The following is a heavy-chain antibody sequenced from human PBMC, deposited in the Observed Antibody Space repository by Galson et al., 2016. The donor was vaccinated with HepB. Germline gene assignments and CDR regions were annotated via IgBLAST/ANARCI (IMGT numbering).Heavy chain of an antibody. V-gene: IGHV3-11*01. CDR1: GFTFVDYY. CDR2: ITDTGGAM. CDR3: ASFAFDI. Sequence: SLRLSCAASGFTFVDYYMSWIRQAPGKGLEWVAYITDTGGAMYYADSVKGRFTISRDNAKKSLCLQVHSLRAEDTAVYYCASFAFDIWGQGTLVTVSS. J-gene: IGHJ3*02.